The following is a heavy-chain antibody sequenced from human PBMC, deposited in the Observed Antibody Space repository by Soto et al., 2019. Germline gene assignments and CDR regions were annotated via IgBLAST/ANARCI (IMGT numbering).Heavy chain of an antibody. Sequence: GGSLRLSCAASGFTFSSYAMSWVRQAPGKGLEWVSSISGGGTTYNADSVKGRFTISRDNSKNTLYLQMNSLRAEDTAEYYCAKAQVRSGDYARFGPWGQGTLVTAPQ. J-gene: IGHJ5*02. CDR3: AKAQVRSGDYARFGP. CDR1: GFTFSSYA. V-gene: IGHV3-23*01. CDR2: ISGGGTT. D-gene: IGHD4-17*01.